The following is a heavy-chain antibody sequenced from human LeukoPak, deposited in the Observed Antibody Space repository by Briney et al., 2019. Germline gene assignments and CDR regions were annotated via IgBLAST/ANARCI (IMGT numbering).Heavy chain of an antibody. CDR2: ISAYNGDT. V-gene: IGHV1-18*01. CDR1: GYTSTSYG. Sequence: ASVKVSCKASGYTSTSYGISWVRQAPGQGLEWMGWISAYNGDTNYAQNLQGGVTMTTDTATSTAYMELKSLRSDDTAVYYCARDWRYFGYYYFYGMDVWGQGTTVTVSS. D-gene: IGHD3-9*01. J-gene: IGHJ6*02. CDR3: ARDWRYFGYYYFYGMDV.